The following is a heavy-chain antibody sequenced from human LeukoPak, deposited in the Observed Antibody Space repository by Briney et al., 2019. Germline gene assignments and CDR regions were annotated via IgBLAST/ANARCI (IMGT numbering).Heavy chain of an antibody. D-gene: IGHD2-15*01. CDR1: GFTFSSYG. CDR2: ISYDGRNK. J-gene: IGHJ6*02. Sequence: GGSLRLSCAASGFTFSSYGMHWVRQAPGKGLEWEAVISYDGRNKYYADSVKGRFTISRDNTKNTLYLQMNSLRAEDTAVYYCAKDLGCSGGSCYYYYYGMDVWGQGTTVTVSS. V-gene: IGHV3-30*18. CDR3: AKDLGCSGGSCYYYYYGMDV.